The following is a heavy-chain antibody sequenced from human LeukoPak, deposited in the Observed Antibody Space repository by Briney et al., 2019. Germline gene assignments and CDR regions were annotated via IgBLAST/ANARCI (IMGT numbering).Heavy chain of an antibody. V-gene: IGHV1-46*01. CDR2: INPSGGST. CDR3: ARDRRQLVRAGFDY. J-gene: IGHJ4*02. CDR1: GYTFTSYY. Sequence: ASVKVSCKASGYTFTSYYMHWVRQPPGHVLEWMGIINPSGGSTSYAQKFQGRVTMTRDTSTSTVYMELSSLRSEDTAVYYCARDRRQLVRAGFDYWGQGTLVTVSS. D-gene: IGHD6-6*01.